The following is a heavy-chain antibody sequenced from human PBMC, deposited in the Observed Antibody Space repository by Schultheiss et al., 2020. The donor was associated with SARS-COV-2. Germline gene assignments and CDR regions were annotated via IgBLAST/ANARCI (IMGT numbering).Heavy chain of an antibody. D-gene: IGHD3-3*01. J-gene: IGHJ4*02. CDR1: GGSFSGYF. CDR3: ARHTDYDFWSGYYIVGQFDY. V-gene: IGHV4-34*01. Sequence: SETLSLTCAVDGGSFSGYFWSWIRQAPGKGLDWIGEITHTGSTSYNPSLKNRVTVSLDTSKNQFSLKLSSVTAADTAVYYCARHTDYDFWSGYYIVGQFDYWGQGTLVTVSS. CDR2: ITHTGST.